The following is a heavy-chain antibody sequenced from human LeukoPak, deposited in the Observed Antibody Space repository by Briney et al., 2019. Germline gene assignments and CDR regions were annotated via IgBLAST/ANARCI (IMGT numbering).Heavy chain of an antibody. CDR2: ISSSGSTI. CDR1: GFTFSDYY. V-gene: IGHV3-11*04. CDR3: ARKGCSSTSCLTAHAFDI. Sequence: TSGGSLRLSCAASGFTFSDYYMSWIRQAPGKGLEWVSYISSSGSTIYYADSVKGRLTISRDNAKNSLYLQMNSLRAEDTAVYYCARKGCSSTSCLTAHAFDIWGQGTMVTVSS. J-gene: IGHJ3*02. D-gene: IGHD2-2*01.